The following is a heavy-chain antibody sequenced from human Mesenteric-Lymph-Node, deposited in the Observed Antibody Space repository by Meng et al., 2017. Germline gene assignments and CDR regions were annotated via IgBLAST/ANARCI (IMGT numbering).Heavy chain of an antibody. J-gene: IGHJ4*02. V-gene: IGHV3-23*01. CDR3: AKARSSSWALNYFDY. CDR2: ISDSGGST. CDR1: AFTFSDYY. D-gene: IGHD6-13*01. Sequence: GESLKISCAASAFTFSDYYLSWIRQAPGKGLEWVSTISDSGGSTFDADSVKGRFTISRDNSKNTLYLQMNSLRAEDTAVYYCAKARSSSWALNYFDYWGQGTLVTVSS.